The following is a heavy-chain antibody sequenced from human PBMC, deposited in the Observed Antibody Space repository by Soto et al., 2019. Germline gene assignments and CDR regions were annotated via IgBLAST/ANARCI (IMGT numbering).Heavy chain of an antibody. V-gene: IGHV3-13*01. CDR1: GFTFSTFD. CDR3: ARGRSFSYDSTPPPMFDY. D-gene: IGHD3-10*01. Sequence: PGGSLRLSCAGSGFTFSTFDIHWVRQAPGKGLEWVSGIGTLSDTFYAASVQGRFTISRQNAKNSVYLQMNSLRAGDTAFYYCARGRSFSYDSTPPPMFDYWGQGTLVTVSS. CDR2: IGTLSDT. J-gene: IGHJ4*02.